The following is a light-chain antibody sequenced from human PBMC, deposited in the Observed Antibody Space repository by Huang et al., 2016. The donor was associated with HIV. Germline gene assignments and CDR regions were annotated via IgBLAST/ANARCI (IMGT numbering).Light chain of an antibody. CDR1: QSVSSNF. Sequence: EIVLTQSPGTLSLSPGERATLSCRASQSVSSNFLAWYQQKPGQAPRLLIYSASTRATGISDRLSGSGSGTDFTLTISRLEPEDFAVYCCHQYGTSPTTFGQGTKVEIK. CDR2: SAS. J-gene: IGKJ2*01. V-gene: IGKV3-20*01. CDR3: HQYGTSPTT.